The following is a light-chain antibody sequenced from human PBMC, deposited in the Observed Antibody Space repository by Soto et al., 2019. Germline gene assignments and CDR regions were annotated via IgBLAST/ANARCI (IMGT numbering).Light chain of an antibody. J-gene: IGKJ1*01. Sequence: IQMTQSPSTLSASIGDRVTITCRASQSVDRRLAWYQQKPGKAPKLLIYDASTLETGVPSRFSGSGSGAEFTLTITGLQPEDIATYSCQHYDSFWSFGQGTKVDIK. CDR3: QHYDSFWS. CDR1: QSVDRR. V-gene: IGKV1-5*01. CDR2: DAS.